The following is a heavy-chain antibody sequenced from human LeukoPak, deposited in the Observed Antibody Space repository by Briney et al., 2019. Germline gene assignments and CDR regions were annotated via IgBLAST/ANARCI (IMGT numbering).Heavy chain of an antibody. CDR2: INWNGGST. CDR3: ARDSTEHYFYGMDV. V-gene: IGHV3-20*01. D-gene: IGHD3-3*02. Sequence: GGSLRLSCAASGFTFDDYGMSWVRQAPGKGLEWVSGINWNGGSTGYADSVKGRFTISRDNAKDSLYLQMNSLRVEDTALYHCARDSTEHYFYGMDVWGQGTTVTVS. J-gene: IGHJ6*02. CDR1: GFTFDDYG.